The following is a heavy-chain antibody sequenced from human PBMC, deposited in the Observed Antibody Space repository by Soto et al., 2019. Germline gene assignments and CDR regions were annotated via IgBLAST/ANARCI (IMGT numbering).Heavy chain of an antibody. V-gene: IGHV4-39*01. CDR3: ARHAAYDSVWANSDGNDY. Sequence: PAETLGLTCIVSGGSISINSYYWDWIRQPPGKGLEWIGSIYYSGATYYNPSLQSRVTISVDTSKNQFSLHLSSVTAADTAVYYCARHAAYDSVWANSDGNDYWGQGTMVTVSS. D-gene: IGHD3-16*01. J-gene: IGHJ4*02. CDR1: GGSISINSYY. CDR2: IYYSGAT.